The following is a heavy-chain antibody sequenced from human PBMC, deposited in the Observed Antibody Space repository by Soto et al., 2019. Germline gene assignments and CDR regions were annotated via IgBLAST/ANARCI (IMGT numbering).Heavy chain of an antibody. CDR2: IYYSGST. CDR3: ARADYYYYYGMDF. V-gene: IGHV4-30-4*02. Sequence: SDTLSLTCTVSGGSISSGDYYWSWIRQPPGKGLEWIGYIYYSGSTSYNPSLKSRVTMSVDTSKTQFSLKLSSVTDADTAVYYCARADYYYYYGMDFPGQAIMVTVSS. J-gene: IGHJ6*02. CDR1: GGSISSGDYY.